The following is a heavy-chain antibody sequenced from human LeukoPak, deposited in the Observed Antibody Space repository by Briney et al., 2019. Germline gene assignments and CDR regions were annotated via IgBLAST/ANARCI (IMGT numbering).Heavy chain of an antibody. CDR1: GGSFSGYY. CDR2: INHSGST. J-gene: IGHJ4*02. V-gene: IGHV4-34*01. D-gene: IGHD3-9*01. CDR3: ARGYDILTGSFLFFDY. Sequence: SETLSLTCAVYGGSFSGYYWSWIRQPPGKGLEWIGEINHSGSTNYNPSLKSRVTISVDTSKNQFSLKLSSVTAADTAVYYCARGYDILTGSFLFFDYWGQGTLVTVSS.